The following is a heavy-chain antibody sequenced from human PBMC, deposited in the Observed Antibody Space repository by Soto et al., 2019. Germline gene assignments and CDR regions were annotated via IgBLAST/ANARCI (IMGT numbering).Heavy chain of an antibody. J-gene: IGHJ4*02. Sequence: SVKVSCKAPGGTFSSYAISWVRQAPGQGLEWMGGIIPIFGTANYAQKFQGRVTITADESTSTAYMELSSLRSEDTAVYYCARDFRDGYSSGWYFDYWGQGTLVTVSS. V-gene: IGHV1-69*13. CDR2: IIPIFGTA. CDR1: GGTFSSYA. CDR3: ARDFRDGYSSGWYFDY. D-gene: IGHD6-19*01.